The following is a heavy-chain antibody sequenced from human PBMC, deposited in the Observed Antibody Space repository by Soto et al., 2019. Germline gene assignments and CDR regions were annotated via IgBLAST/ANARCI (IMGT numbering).Heavy chain of an antibody. J-gene: IGHJ5*02. CDR1: GYSFTSYW. CDR2: IYPGDSDT. CDR3: ASTSIAAAGKDYNWFDP. D-gene: IGHD6-13*01. V-gene: IGHV5-51*01. Sequence: GESLKISCKGSGYSFTSYWIGWVRQMPGKGLEWMGIIYPGDSDTGYSPSFQGQVTISADKSISTAYLQWSSLKASDTAMYYCASTSIAAAGKDYNWFDPWGQGTLVTVSS.